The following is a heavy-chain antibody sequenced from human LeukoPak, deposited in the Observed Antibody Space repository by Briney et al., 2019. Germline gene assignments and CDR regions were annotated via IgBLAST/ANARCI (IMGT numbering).Heavy chain of an antibody. D-gene: IGHD3-22*01. Sequence: SVKVSCKASGGTFSSYAISWVRQAPGQGLEWMGRIIPIFGIANYAQKFQGRVTITADKSTSTAYMELSSLSSEDTAVYYCARGGRYYYDSSGYYDYWGQGTLVTVSS. CDR3: ARGGRYYYDSSGYYDY. CDR2: IIPIFGIA. V-gene: IGHV1-69*04. J-gene: IGHJ4*02. CDR1: GGTFSSYA.